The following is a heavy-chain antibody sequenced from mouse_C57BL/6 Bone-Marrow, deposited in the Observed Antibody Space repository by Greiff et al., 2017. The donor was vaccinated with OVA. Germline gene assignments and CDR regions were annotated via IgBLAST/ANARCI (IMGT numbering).Heavy chain of an antibody. J-gene: IGHJ3*01. CDR2: ISSGSSNT. CDR3: AGPLYYDSRAWFAY. CDR1: GFTFSDYG. D-gene: IGHD2-4*01. Sequence: EVKLVESGGGLVKPGGSLKLSCAASGFTFSDYGMHWVRQAPEKGLEWVAYISSGSSNTYYADTVKGRFTISRDNAKNTLFLQMTSLRSEDTAMYYCAGPLYYDSRAWFAYGDRGTVITVTA. V-gene: IGHV5-17*01.